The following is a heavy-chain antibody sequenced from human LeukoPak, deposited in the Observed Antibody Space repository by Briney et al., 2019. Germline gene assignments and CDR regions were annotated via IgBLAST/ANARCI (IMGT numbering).Heavy chain of an antibody. Sequence: ASVKVSCKASGYTFTGYYMHWVRQAPGQGLEWMGGIIPIFGTANYAQKFQGRVTITTDESTSTAYMGLSSLRSEDTAVYYCATDPFTYYYGSGSYYNAWGQGTLVTVSS. CDR2: IIPIFGTA. CDR1: GYTFTGYY. D-gene: IGHD3-10*01. CDR3: ATDPFTYYYGSGSYYNA. J-gene: IGHJ5*02. V-gene: IGHV1-69*05.